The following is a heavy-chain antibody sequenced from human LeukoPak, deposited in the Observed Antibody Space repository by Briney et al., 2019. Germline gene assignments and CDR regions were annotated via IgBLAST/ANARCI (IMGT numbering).Heavy chain of an antibody. Sequence: SETLSLTCAVSGGSMESLNWWSWVRQHPGKGPEWIGEVFHSGTTNDNPSLKSRVTISVDTSKNQFSLKLSSVTAADTAVYYCARGRPPYDYYDSSGYYYPLYYFDYWGQGTLVTVSP. V-gene: IGHV4-4*02. CDR1: GGSMESLNW. J-gene: IGHJ4*02. CDR3: ARGRPPYDYYDSSGYYYPLYYFDY. D-gene: IGHD3-22*01. CDR2: VFHSGTT.